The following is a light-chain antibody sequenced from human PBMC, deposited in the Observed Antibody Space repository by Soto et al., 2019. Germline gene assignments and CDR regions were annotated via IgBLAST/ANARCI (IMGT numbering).Light chain of an antibody. V-gene: IGLV2-18*02. J-gene: IGLJ1*01. CDR2: EVS. CDR1: STDFVSYNR. Sequence: QSALAQPPSVSGSPGQSVTISCTGTSTDFVSYNRVSWYQQPPGTAPKLMIYEVSKRPSGVPDRFSGSKSGNTASLTISGLQAEDEADYYCSSYTSSSTSLFGTGTKATVL. CDR3: SSYTSSSTSL.